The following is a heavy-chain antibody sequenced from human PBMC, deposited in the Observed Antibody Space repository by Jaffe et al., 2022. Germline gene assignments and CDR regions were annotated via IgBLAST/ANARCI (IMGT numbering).Heavy chain of an antibody. CDR3: AGEGTVHLPYYYMDV. CDR2: IYYSGST. Sequence: QVQLQESGPGLVKPSETLSLTCTVSGGSISSYYWSWIRQPPGKGLEWIGYIYYSGSTNYNPSLKSRVTISVDTSKNQFSLKLSSVTAADTAVYYCAGEGTVHLPYYYMDVWGKGTTVTVSS. V-gene: IGHV4-59*01. J-gene: IGHJ6*03. D-gene: IGHD4-17*01. CDR1: GGSISSYY.